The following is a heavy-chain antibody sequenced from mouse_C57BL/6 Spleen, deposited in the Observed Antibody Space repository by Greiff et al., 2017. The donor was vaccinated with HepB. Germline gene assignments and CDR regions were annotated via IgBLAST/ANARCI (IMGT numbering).Heavy chain of an antibody. CDR2: IYPGDGDT. V-gene: IGHV1-80*01. J-gene: IGHJ4*01. Sequence: QVQLKESGAELVKPGASVKISCKASGYAFSSYWMNWVKQRPGKGLEWIGQIYPGDGDTNYNGKFKGKATLTADKSSSTAYMQLSSLTSEDSAVYFCARSSYYSELGDAMDYWGQVTSVTVSS. D-gene: IGHD2-12*01. CDR1: GYAFSSYW. CDR3: ARSSYYSELGDAMDY.